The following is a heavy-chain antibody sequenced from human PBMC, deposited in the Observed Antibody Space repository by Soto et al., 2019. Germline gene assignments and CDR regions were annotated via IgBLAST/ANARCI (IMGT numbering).Heavy chain of an antibody. D-gene: IGHD6-13*01. CDR3: ASTILLYSSSWYVGYYGMDV. CDR2: IYYSGST. J-gene: IGHJ6*02. CDR1: GGSISSSRYY. Sequence: PSETLSLTCTVSGGSISSSRYYWGWIRQPPGKGLEWIGSIYYSGSTYYNPSLKSRVTISVDTSKNQFSLKLSSVTAAGTAVYYCASTILLYSSSWYVGYYGMDVWGQGTTVTV. V-gene: IGHV4-39*01.